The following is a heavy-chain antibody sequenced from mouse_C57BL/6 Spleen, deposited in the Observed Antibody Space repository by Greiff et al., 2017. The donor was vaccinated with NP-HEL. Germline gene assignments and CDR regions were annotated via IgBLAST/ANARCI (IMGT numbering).Heavy chain of an antibody. D-gene: IGHD3-1*01. V-gene: IGHV1-4*01. Sequence: VKLQESGAELARPGASVKMSCKASGYTFTSYTMHWVKQRPGQGLEWIGYINPSSGYTKYNQKFKDKATLTADKSSSTAYMQLSSLTSEDSAVYYCARGSGLPDAMDYWGQGTSVTVSS. CDR2: INPSSGYT. J-gene: IGHJ4*01. CDR1: GYTFTSYT. CDR3: ARGSGLPDAMDY.